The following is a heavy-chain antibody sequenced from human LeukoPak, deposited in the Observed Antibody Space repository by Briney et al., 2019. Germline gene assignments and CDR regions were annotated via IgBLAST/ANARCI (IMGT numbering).Heavy chain of an antibody. V-gene: IGHV3-30*18. CDR1: GFTFNSYG. CDR2: ISYDGSNK. CDR3: AKDLTYYGSGSYYAGGFDY. J-gene: IGHJ4*02. D-gene: IGHD3-10*01. Sequence: GGSLRLSCAASGFTFNSYGMHWVRQAPGKGLEWAAVISYDGSNKYYANSVKGRFTISRDNSKNTLYLQMNSLRAEDTAVYYCAKDLTYYGSGSYYAGGFDYWGQGTLVTVSS.